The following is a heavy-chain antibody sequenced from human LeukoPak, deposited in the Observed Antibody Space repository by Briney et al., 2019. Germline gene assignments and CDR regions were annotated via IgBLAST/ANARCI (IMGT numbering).Heavy chain of an antibody. CDR3: VREYSSSSGRAFDM. Sequence: PGGSLRLSCAASGFTFSSYWMHWVRQAPGKGLVWVSRISTDGSSTNYADSVKGRLTIAGDNAKNTLYLHMAGLRAEDTAVYYCVREYSSSSGRAFDMWGQGRMVTVSP. V-gene: IGHV3-74*01. CDR1: GFTFSSYW. J-gene: IGHJ3*02. CDR2: ISTDGSST. D-gene: IGHD6-6*01.